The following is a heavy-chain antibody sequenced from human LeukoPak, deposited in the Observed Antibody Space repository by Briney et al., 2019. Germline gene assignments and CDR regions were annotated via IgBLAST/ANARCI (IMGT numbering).Heavy chain of an antibody. V-gene: IGHV1-24*01. CDR3: ATGSYYVGCFDY. J-gene: IGHJ4*02. CDR2: FDPEDGET. CDR1: GYTLTELS. D-gene: IGHD1-26*01. Sequence: ASVKVSYKASGYTLTELSMHWVRQAPGKGLEWMGGFDPEDGETIYAQKFQGRVTMTEDTSTDTAYMELSSLRSEDTAVYYCATGSYYVGCFDYWGQGTLVTVSS.